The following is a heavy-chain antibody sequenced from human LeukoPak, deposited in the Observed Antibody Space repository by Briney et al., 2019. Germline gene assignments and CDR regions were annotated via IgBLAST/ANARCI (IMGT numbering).Heavy chain of an antibody. Sequence: PGGSLRLSCAASGFTFSSYEMNWVRQAPGKGLEWVPYISSSGSTIYYADSVKGRFTISRDNAKNSLYLQMNSLRAEDTAVYYCATIEAVRFHYWGQGTLVTVSS. V-gene: IGHV3-48*03. CDR3: ATIEAVRFHY. CDR2: ISSSGSTI. D-gene: IGHD4-17*01. CDR1: GFTFSSYE. J-gene: IGHJ4*02.